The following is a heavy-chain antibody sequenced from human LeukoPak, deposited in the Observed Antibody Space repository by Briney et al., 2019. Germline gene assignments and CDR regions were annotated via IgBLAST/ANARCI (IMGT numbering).Heavy chain of an antibody. CDR1: GFTFSSYW. D-gene: IGHD1-26*01. Sequence: PGGSLRLSCAASGFTFSSYWMSWVRQAPGKGLEWVANIEQDGSEKYYVDSVKGRFTISRDNAKNSLYLQMNSLRAEDTAVYYCARAHSGSYYYYFDYWGQGTLVTVSS. J-gene: IGHJ4*02. CDR2: IEQDGSEK. CDR3: ARAHSGSYYYYFDY. V-gene: IGHV3-7*01.